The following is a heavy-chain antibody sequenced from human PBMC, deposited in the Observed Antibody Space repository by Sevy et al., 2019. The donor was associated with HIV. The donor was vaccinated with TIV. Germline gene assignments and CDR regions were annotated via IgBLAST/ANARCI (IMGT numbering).Heavy chain of an antibody. V-gene: IGHV3-30*04. CDR3: ARGENDDEFFQY. Sequence: GGSLRLSCTVSGFIFSNFAMHWVRQAPGKGLEWVAVTSYDGSHKYYAYSVKVRFTVSRDNSRNILSLEMSSLTRADTAVYYCARGENDDEFFQYWGQGTLVTVSS. D-gene: IGHD1-26*01. J-gene: IGHJ1*01. CDR1: GFIFSNFA. CDR2: TSYDGSHK.